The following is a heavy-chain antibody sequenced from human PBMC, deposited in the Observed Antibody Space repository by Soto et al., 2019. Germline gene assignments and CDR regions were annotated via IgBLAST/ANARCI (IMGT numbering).Heavy chain of an antibody. D-gene: IGHD2-21*01. Sequence: PSETLSLTCTVSGGSISKSNYFWGWIRQAPGKGLEWIASILYSGTTSYNSPLKSRVAISVDTSKNQFSLKLNSLTAADTAVYYCARLGWGNGDSDYWGQGTLVTVSS. V-gene: IGHV4-39*01. CDR1: GGSISKSNYF. CDR3: ARLGWGNGDSDY. J-gene: IGHJ4*02. CDR2: ILYSGTT.